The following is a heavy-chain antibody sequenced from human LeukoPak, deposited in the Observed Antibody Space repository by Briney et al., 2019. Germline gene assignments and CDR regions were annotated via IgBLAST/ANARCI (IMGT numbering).Heavy chain of an antibody. CDR2: ISPYNGNT. D-gene: IGHD1-14*01. CDR3: ARNRGPGENYYMDV. V-gene: IGHV1-18*01. J-gene: IGHJ6*03. Sequence: ASVKVSCKPSGYTFINHGISWVRQAPGQGLEWMGWISPYNGNTNYTQKLQGRVTMTTDTSTTTAYMEVRSLRSDDTAVYYCARNRGPGENYYMDVWGKGTTVTVSS. CDR1: GYTFINHG.